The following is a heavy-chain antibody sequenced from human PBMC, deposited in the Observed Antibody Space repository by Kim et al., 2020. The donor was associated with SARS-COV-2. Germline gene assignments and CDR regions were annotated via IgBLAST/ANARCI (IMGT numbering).Heavy chain of an antibody. CDR1: GFTFSSYD. V-gene: IGHV3-13*04. CDR2: IGTAGDT. J-gene: IGHJ6*02. CDR3: ARASYDSSGYYFSTLLYYYYGVDV. D-gene: IGHD3-22*01. Sequence: GGSLRLSCAASGFTFSSYDMHWVRQATGKGLEWVSAIGTAGDTYYPGSVKGRFTISRENAKNSLYLQMNSLGAGDTAVYYCARASYDSSGYYFSTLLYYYYGVDVGGRGTTVTVSS.